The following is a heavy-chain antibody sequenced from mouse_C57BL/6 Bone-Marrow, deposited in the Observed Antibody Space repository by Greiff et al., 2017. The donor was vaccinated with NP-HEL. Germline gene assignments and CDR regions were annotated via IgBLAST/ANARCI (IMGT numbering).Heavy chain of an antibody. CDR3: ARDLDSSGKDWFAY. D-gene: IGHD3-2*02. V-gene: IGHV7-1*01. J-gene: IGHJ3*01. CDR2: SRNKANDYTT. CDR1: GFTFSDFY. Sequence: EVKLVESGGGLVQSGRSLRLSCATSGFTFSDFYMEWVRQAPGKGLEWIAASRNKANDYTTEYSASVKGRFIVSRDTSQSILYLQMNALRAEDTAIYYCARDLDSSGKDWFAYWGQGTLVTVSA.